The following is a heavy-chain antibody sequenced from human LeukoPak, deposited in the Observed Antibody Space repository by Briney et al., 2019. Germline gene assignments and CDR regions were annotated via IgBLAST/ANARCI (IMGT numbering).Heavy chain of an antibody. CDR2: IIPIFGTA. Sequence: ASVKVSCKASGGTFSSYAISWVRQAPGQGLEWMGGIIPIFGTADYAQKFQGRVTITTDESTSTAYMELSSLRSEDTAVYYCARRMGDAFDIWGQGTMVTVSS. CDR3: ARRMGDAFDI. J-gene: IGHJ3*02. CDR1: GGTFSSYA. V-gene: IGHV1-69*05.